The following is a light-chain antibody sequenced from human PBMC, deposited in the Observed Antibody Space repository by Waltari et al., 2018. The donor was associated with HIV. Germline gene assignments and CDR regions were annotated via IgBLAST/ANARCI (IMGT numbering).Light chain of an antibody. CDR2: NSN. V-gene: IGLV1-40*01. CDR3: QSSDSTLSGSV. Sequence: QSVLTQPPSVSGAPGQRVTLSCTGSRSNIGTHEVHWYQQLPGTAPRLLIYNSNSRPAGVPCRFSGSKSGTSAPLAINGLQAEDEADYYCQSSDSTLSGSVFGGGTKLTVL. J-gene: IGLJ2*01. CDR1: RSNIGTHE.